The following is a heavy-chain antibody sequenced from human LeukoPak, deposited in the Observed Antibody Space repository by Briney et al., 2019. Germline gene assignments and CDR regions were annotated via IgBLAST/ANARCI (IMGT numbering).Heavy chain of an antibody. CDR3: AREGASDDAFDI. CDR2: IIPIFGTA. D-gene: IGHD1-26*01. Sequence: ASVKVSCKASGGTFSSYAINWVRPAPAQGLEWMGGIIPIFGTANYAQKFQGRVTITADESTSTAYMELSSLRSEDTAVYYCAREGASDDAFDIWGQGTMVTVSS. CDR1: GGTFSSYA. V-gene: IGHV1-69*13. J-gene: IGHJ3*02.